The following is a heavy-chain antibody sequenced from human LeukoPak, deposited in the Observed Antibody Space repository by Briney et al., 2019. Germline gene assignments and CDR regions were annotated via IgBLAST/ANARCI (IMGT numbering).Heavy chain of an antibody. Sequence: GGSLRLSCAASGFTFSSYAMSWVRRAPGKGLEWVSAISGSGGSAYYADSVKGRFTISRDNSKNTLYLQMNSLRAEDTAVYYCAKTYYYDSSGYYGGYYFDYWGQGTLVTVSS. J-gene: IGHJ4*02. V-gene: IGHV3-23*01. CDR3: AKTYYYDSSGYYGGYYFDY. CDR1: GFTFSSYA. CDR2: ISGSGGSA. D-gene: IGHD3-22*01.